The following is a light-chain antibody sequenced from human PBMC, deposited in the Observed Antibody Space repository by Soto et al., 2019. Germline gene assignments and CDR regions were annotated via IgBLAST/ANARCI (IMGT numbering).Light chain of an antibody. J-gene: IGKJ1*01. Sequence: IVLTHSPGTLSSSPGERATLSCRASQSVSSSYLAWYQPKPGPAPRLLIYGASSRATGIPDRFSGSGSGTDFTLTISRLEPEDFAVYYCQQYGSSPRTFGQGTKVEIK. CDR2: GAS. CDR1: QSVSSSY. CDR3: QQYGSSPRT. V-gene: IGKV3-20*01.